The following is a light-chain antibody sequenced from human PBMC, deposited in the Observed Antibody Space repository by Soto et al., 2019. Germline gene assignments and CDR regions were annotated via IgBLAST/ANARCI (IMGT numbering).Light chain of an antibody. CDR3: SSYAGTDNPYV. CDR1: SSDVGGNNY. CDR2: EVS. V-gene: IGLV2-8*01. Sequence: QSALTQPPSASGSPGQSVTISCTGTSSDVGGNNYVSWYQQHPGKAPKLMIYEVSKRPSGVPDRFSGSKSGNTASLSVSGLQTEYEADYYCSSYAGTDNPYVFGTGTKLTVL. J-gene: IGLJ1*01.